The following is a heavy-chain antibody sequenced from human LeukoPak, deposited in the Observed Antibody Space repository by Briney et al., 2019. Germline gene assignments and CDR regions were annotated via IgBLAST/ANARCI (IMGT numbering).Heavy chain of an antibody. V-gene: IGHV3-9*01. Sequence: GGSLRLSCAASGFTFDDYAMHWVRQAPGKGLEWVSGISWNSGSIGYADSVKGRFTIARDDARKTLYLQMNSLRAEDTAVYYCLTIVETTFDAFDIWGQGTMVTVSS. J-gene: IGHJ3*02. CDR3: LTIVETTFDAFDI. CDR2: ISWNSGSI. CDR1: GFTFDDYA. D-gene: IGHD2/OR15-2a*01.